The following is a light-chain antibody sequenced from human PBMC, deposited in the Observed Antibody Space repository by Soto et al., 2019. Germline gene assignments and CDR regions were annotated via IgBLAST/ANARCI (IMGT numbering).Light chain of an antibody. CDR3: PKYNSAPFT. CDR2: AAS. J-gene: IGKJ3*01. Sequence: DIQMTQSPSSLSASVGDRVTITCRASQGSTSDLAWYQQKPGKVPKLLIYAASTLQSGVPSRFSGSGSGTDFTLTISSLQLEDVATYYCPKYNSAPFTFGPGTKVDIK. V-gene: IGKV1-27*01. CDR1: QGSTSD.